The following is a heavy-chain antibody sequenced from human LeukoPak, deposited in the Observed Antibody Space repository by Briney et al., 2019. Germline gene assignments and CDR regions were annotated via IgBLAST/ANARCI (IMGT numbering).Heavy chain of an antibody. CDR2: ISYDGSNK. V-gene: IGHV3-30-3*01. D-gene: IGHD5-18*01. J-gene: IGHJ4*02. CDR3: ARERARPVQLWRRPDY. CDR1: GFTFSSYA. Sequence: GGSLRLSCAASGFTFSSYAMHWVRQAPGKRLEWVAVISYDGSNKYYADSVKGRFTISRDNSKNTLYLQMNSLRAEDTAEYYCARERARPVQLWRRPDYWGQGTLVTVSS.